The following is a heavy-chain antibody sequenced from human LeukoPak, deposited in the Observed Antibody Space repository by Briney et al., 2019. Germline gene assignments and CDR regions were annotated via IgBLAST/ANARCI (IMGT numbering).Heavy chain of an antibody. CDR3: VKDKGGYPALGGY. CDR2: ISSNGGST. Sequence: GGSLRLSCAASGFTFSSYAMHWVRQAPGKGLEYVSAISSNGGSTYYADSVKGRFTISRDNSKNTLYLQMSSLRAEDTAVYYCVKDKGGYPALGGYWGQGTLVTVSS. CDR1: GFTFSSYA. D-gene: IGHD3-22*01. V-gene: IGHV3-64D*06. J-gene: IGHJ4*02.